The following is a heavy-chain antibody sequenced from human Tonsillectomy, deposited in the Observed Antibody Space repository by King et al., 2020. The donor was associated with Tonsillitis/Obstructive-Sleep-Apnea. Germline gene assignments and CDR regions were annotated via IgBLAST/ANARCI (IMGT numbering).Heavy chain of an antibody. D-gene: IGHD3-22*01. CDR3: AGDSDYESSGYSLDY. J-gene: IGHJ4*02. V-gene: IGHV4-31*03. CDR1: GGSISSGANY. Sequence: VQLQESGPGLVKPSQTLSLTCTVSGGSISSGANYWSWIRQHPGKGLEWIGYIYYSGRAYYNPSLKSRVTISVDTSKNQFSLNLSSVTAADTAVYYCAGDSDYESSGYSLDYWGRGTLVTVSS. CDR2: IYYSGRA.